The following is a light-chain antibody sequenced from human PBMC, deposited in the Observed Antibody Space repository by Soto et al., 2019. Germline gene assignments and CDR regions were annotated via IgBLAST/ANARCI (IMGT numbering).Light chain of an antibody. J-gene: IGKJ4*01. CDR1: QSVRSNY. CDR3: QQFSTYPPT. V-gene: IGKV3-20*01. Sequence: VLTQSPGTPSCTPVERATLSCRASQSVRSNYLAWYQQKPDQPPRRLIYVASSRSTGIPDRFTGSGSGTDFTLTISRLEPQDFAVYQCQQFSTYPPTFGGGSKVDIK. CDR2: VAS.